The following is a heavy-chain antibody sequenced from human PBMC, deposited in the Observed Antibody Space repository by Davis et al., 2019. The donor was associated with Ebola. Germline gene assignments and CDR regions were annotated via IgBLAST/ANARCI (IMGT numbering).Heavy chain of an antibody. CDR3: ARVYASGVVIRRVGRYYGMDV. D-gene: IGHD3-3*01. CDR1: GYTFTSYD. CDR2: MNPNSGNT. Sequence: AASVKVSCKASGYTFTSYDFNWVRQATGQGLEWTGWMNPNSGNTGYAQKFQGRVTMTRNTSISTAYMELSSLRSEDTAVYYCARVYASGVVIRRVGRYYGMDVWGQGTTVTVSS. J-gene: IGHJ6*02. V-gene: IGHV1-8*01.